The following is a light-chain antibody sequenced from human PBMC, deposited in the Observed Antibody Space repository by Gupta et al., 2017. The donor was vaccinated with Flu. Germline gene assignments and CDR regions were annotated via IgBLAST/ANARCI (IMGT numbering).Light chain of an antibody. J-gene: IGKJ1*01. CDR1: QNIDSW. Sequence: TTPSPSTLSASVGDRVIITCRASQNIDSWLAWYQQRPGKAPKILINRAPSLESEVPSRFSGSGSVTEFTLTIRSLQPDDFTAYYCQQYFTYPGTFGQGTRVELK. CDR2: RAP. V-gene: IGKV1-5*03. CDR3: QQYFTYPGT.